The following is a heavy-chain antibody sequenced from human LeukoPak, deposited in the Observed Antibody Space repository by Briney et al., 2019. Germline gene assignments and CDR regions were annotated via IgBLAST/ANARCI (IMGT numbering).Heavy chain of an antibody. V-gene: IGHV3-11*01. J-gene: IGHJ3*02. CDR3: ARVRYCGGDCPLDAFDI. CDR2: ISSSGSTI. CDR1: GFTFRTYW. D-gene: IGHD2-21*02. Sequence: GGSLRLSCAASGFTFRTYWMHWVRQAPGKGLEWVSYISSSGSTIYYADSVKGRFTISRDNAKNSLYLQMNSLRAEDTAVYYCARVRYCGGDCPLDAFDIWGQGTMVTVSS.